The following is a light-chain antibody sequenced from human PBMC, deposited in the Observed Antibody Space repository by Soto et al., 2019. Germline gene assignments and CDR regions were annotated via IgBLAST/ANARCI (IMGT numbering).Light chain of an antibody. J-gene: IGKJ2*01. V-gene: IGKV3-20*01. CDR1: QSVDSTY. CDR3: QQYDTSPPMYT. CDR2: ATS. Sequence: EIVLTQSPATLSLSPVERATLSCMASQSVDSTYLAWYQQKPDQSPRLLIYATSTRAAGIPDRFSGSGSGTDFTLTISRLEPDDVAVYYCQQYDTSPPMYTFGQGTKVDIK.